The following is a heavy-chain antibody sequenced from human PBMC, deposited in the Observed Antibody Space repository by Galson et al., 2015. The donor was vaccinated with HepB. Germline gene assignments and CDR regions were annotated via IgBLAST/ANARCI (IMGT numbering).Heavy chain of an antibody. CDR2: IKQDGSKK. Sequence: SLRLSCAVSGFTSSSYWMNWVRQAPGKGLEWVANIKQDGSKKYYVDSVKGRFTISRDNAKNSLYLQMNSLRAEDTALYYCAKDMGTGAGTPPLFDYWGQGTLVTASS. CDR3: AKDMGTGAGTPPLFDY. V-gene: IGHV3-7*03. D-gene: IGHD1-1*01. CDR1: GFTSSSYW. J-gene: IGHJ4*02.